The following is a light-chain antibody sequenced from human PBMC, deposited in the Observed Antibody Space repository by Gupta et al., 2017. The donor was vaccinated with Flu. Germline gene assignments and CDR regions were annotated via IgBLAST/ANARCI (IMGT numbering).Light chain of an antibody. V-gene: IGLV2-14*01. CDR2: DVS. Sequence: QSALTPPASVSGSPGQSLTISCPATSSDVGGYNYVSWYQQRPGKAPKLMIYDVSNRPSGVSNRFSGSKSGNTASLTISGLQAEDETDYYCSSYTDTSTFYVFGTGTKVTVL. J-gene: IGLJ1*01. CDR1: SSDVGGYNY. CDR3: SSYTDTSTFYV.